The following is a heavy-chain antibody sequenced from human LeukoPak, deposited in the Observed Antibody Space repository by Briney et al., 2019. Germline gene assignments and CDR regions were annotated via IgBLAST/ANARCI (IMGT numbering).Heavy chain of an antibody. CDR3: ARSPAVAALNWFDP. CDR1: GDSVSSNSAA. CDR2: TYYRSKWYS. V-gene: IGHV6-1*01. D-gene: IGHD6-19*01. J-gene: IGHJ5*02. Sequence: SQTLSLTCAISGDSVSSNSAAWNWIRQSPSRGLEWLGRTYYRSKWYSDYAVSVKSRITINPDTSKNQFALRLNSVTPEDTAVYYCARSPAVAALNWFDPWGQGTLVTVSS.